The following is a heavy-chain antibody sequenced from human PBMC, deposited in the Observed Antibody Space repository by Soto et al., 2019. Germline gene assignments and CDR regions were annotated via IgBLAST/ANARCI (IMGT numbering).Heavy chain of an antibody. CDR3: ATSPQNLYYYYYGMDV. J-gene: IGHJ6*02. V-gene: IGHV4-34*01. CDR2: INHSGST. CDR1: GGSFSGYY. Sequence: PSETLSLTCAVYGGSFSGYYWSWIRQPPGKGLEWIGEINHSGSTNYNPSLKSRVTISVDTSKNQFSLKLSSVTAADTAVYYCATSPQNLYYYYYGMDVWGQGTTVTVSS.